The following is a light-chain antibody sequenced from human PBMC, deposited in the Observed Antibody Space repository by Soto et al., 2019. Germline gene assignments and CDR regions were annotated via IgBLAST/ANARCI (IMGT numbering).Light chain of an antibody. CDR1: SSDVGGYNY. Sequence: QSVLTQPPSASGSPGQSVTISCTGTSSDVGGYNYVSWYQQHPGKAPKVMIYVVSKRPSGVPDRFSGSKSGNTASLTVSGLQAEDEADYYCSSYGGNNNLVFGGGTQLTVL. J-gene: IGLJ2*01. V-gene: IGLV2-8*01. CDR3: SSYGGNNNLV. CDR2: VVS.